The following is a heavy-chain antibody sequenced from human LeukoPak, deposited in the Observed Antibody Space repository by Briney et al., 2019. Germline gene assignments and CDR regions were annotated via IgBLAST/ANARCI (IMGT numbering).Heavy chain of an antibody. Sequence: GGSLRLSCAASGFTFSSYTMKWVRQAAGKGLEGVSYISSCSNTIYYADSVKGRFTISRDNARNSLYLQMNSLRDEDTAVYYCARDRDHSNNWYIFLDYWGQGTLVTVSS. D-gene: IGHD6-13*01. J-gene: IGHJ4*02. CDR3: ARDRDHSNNWYIFLDY. V-gene: IGHV3-48*02. CDR1: GFTFSSYT. CDR2: ISSCSNTI.